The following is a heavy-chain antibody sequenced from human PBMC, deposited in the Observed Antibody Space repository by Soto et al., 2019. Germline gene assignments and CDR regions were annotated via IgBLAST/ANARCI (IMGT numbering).Heavy chain of an antibody. Sequence: GGSLRLSCAASGFTFSSYAMHWVRQAPGKGLEWVAVISYDGSNKYYADSVKGRFTISRDNSKNTLYLQMNSLRAEDTAVYYCARATEPRRRHLDYWGQGTLVTVSS. CDR3: ARATEPRRRHLDY. CDR2: ISYDGSNK. J-gene: IGHJ4*02. CDR1: GFTFSSYA. V-gene: IGHV3-30-3*01.